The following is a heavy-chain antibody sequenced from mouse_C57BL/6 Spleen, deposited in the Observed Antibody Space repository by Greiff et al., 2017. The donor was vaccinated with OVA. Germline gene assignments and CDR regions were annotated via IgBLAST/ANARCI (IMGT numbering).Heavy chain of an antibody. J-gene: IGHJ3*01. V-gene: IGHV2-9*01. CDR1: GFSLTSYG. CDR3: AKRAYDYDGAWFAY. Sequence: VQLQQSGPGLVAPSQSLSLTCTVSGFSLTSYGVDWVRQPPGKGLEWLGVIWGGGSTTYNSALMSSLSISKDNSKGQVFLKMNSLQTDDTAMYYCAKRAYDYDGAWFAYWGKGTLVTVSA. D-gene: IGHD2-4*01. CDR2: IWGGGST.